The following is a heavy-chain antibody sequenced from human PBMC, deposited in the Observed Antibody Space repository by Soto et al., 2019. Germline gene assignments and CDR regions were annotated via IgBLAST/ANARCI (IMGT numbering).Heavy chain of an antibody. CDR3: ARGEGGTMVRGVIVGMDV. V-gene: IGHV4-34*01. CDR1: VGSFSGYY. D-gene: IGHD3-10*01. Sequence: SETLSVICAVHVGSFSGYYWSWIRQPPGKGLEWIGEINHSGNTNYNPSLKIRVTISVDTSKNQFSLKLSSVTAADTAVYYCARGEGGTMVRGVIVGMDVWGQGTTVTVSS. CDR2: INHSGNT. J-gene: IGHJ6*02.